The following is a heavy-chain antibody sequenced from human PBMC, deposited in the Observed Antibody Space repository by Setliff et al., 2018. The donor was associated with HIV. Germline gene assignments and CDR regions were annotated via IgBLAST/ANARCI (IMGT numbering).Heavy chain of an antibody. J-gene: IGHJ6*02. CDR3: ARDLVLVGYYYYGMDV. CDR1: GYTFSEYA. Sequence: GASVKVSCKASGYTFSEYAIHWVRQAPGQRLEWMGRIDTDNGYRRYSPKLQGRVTITKDTSANTAYMELRGLRSEDTAVYYCARDLVLVGYYYYGMDVWGQGTTVTVSS. V-gene: IGHV1-3*04. D-gene: IGHD6-6*01. CDR2: IDTDNGYR.